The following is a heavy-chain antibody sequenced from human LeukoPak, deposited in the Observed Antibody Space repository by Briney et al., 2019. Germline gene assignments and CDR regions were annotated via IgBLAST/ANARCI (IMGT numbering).Heavy chain of an antibody. J-gene: IGHJ6*03. Sequence: PSETLSLTCAVYGGSFSGYYWSWIRQPPGKGLEWIGEINHSGSTNYNPSLKSRVTISVDTSKNQFSLKLSSVTAADKAVYYCARRGKMVQPTYYYYMDVWGKGTTVTVSS. D-gene: IGHD3-10*01. CDR1: GGSFSGYY. CDR3: ARRGKMVQPTYYYYMDV. V-gene: IGHV4-34*01. CDR2: INHSGST.